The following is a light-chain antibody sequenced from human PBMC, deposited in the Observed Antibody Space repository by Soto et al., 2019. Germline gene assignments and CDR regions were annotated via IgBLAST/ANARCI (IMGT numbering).Light chain of an antibody. Sequence: EIVLTQSPGTLSLSPGERATLSCRASQSINSGYLAWYQQKPGQAPRLLIYGASSRATGIPDRFSGSRSGTDFTLTISRLEPEDFAVYYCQQYGSSPYTFGQGTKLEIK. CDR1: QSINSGY. V-gene: IGKV3-20*01. CDR3: QQYGSSPYT. CDR2: GAS. J-gene: IGKJ2*01.